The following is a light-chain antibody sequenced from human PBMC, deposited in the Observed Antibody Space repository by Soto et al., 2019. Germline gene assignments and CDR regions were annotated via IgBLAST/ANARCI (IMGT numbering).Light chain of an antibody. CDR2: DAS. Sequence: EIVLTQSPGTLSLSPGERVNLSCRASQSVTSSQLAWYQQKPGQAPRLLIYDASNRATGIPDRFSGSGSGTDFSLTISTLEPEDFAVYYCQQRNIWPPVTFGQRTRLE. V-gene: IGKV3D-20*02. J-gene: IGKJ5*01. CDR3: QQRNIWPPVT. CDR1: QSVTSSQ.